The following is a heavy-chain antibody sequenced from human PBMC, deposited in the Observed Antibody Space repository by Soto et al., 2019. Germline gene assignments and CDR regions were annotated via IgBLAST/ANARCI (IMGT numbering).Heavy chain of an antibody. CDR3: AKDIWNYGSMDV. V-gene: IGHV3-9*01. CDR2: INWNSGNI. D-gene: IGHD1-7*01. Sequence: EVQLVESGGGLVQPGRSLRLSCAASGFTFNDYAMHWVRQAPGKGLEWVSGINWNSGNIGYAASIKGRFTISRDNAKNSLYLQMNSLRTEDTSLYYCAKDIWNYGSMDVWGNGTTVSVSS. J-gene: IGHJ6*03. CDR1: GFTFNDYA.